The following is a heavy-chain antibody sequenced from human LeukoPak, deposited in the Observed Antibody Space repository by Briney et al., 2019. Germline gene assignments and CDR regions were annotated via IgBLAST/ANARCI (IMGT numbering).Heavy chain of an antibody. V-gene: IGHV3-7*01. Sequence: GGSLRLSCAASGFTFSSFRMNWVRQAPGEGLELVANVNQDGSEKSYVDSVKGRFSISRDNPTKSLYLQMSSLRAEDTAVYYCATEGIHSCYEGSWGQGTLVTVSS. J-gene: IGHJ5*02. CDR1: GFTFSSFR. CDR2: VNQDGSEK. CDR3: ATEGIHSCYEGS. D-gene: IGHD5-12*01.